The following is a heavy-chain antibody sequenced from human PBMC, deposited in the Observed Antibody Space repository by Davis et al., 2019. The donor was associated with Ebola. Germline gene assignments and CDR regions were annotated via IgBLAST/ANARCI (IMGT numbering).Heavy chain of an antibody. Sequence: SLNIPCAASGFTFSGSAMHWVRQASGKGLECVGRIRSKANSYATAYAASVKGRFTISRDDSKNTAYLQMNSLKTEDTAVYYCSTGSYPREYWGQGTLVTVSS. J-gene: IGHJ4*02. D-gene: IGHD1-26*01. CDR3: STGSYPREY. CDR2: IRSKANSYAT. CDR1: GFTFSGSA. V-gene: IGHV3-73*01.